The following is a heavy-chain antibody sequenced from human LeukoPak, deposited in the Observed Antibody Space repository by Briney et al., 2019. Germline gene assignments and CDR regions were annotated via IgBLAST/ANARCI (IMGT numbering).Heavy chain of an antibody. Sequence: PGGSLRLFCAASGFTFSSYWMHWVRQAPGKGLVWVSRINSDGYSTSYADSVKGRFTISRDNAKNTLYLQMNSLRAEDTAVYYCARVNGGSFDLAYYGMDVWGQGTTVSVS. CDR1: GFTFSSYW. CDR3: ARVNGGSFDLAYYGMDV. D-gene: IGHD1-26*01. CDR2: INSDGYST. J-gene: IGHJ6*02. V-gene: IGHV3-74*01.